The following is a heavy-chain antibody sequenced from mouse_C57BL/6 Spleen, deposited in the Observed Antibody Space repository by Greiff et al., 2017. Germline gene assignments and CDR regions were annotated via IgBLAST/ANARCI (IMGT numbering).Heavy chain of an antibody. V-gene: IGHV1-69*01. CDR3: AAGAYSGFSPFAY. D-gene: IGHD1-1*01. J-gene: IGHJ3*01. CDR1: GYTFTSYW. Sequence: QVQLQQPGAELVMPGASVKLSCKASGYTFTSYWMHWVKQRPGQGLEWIGEIDPSDSDTNYNQKFKGKATLTVDKSSSTAYMQLSRLTSEDSAVSYCAAGAYSGFSPFAYWGQGTLVTVSA. CDR2: IDPSDSDT.